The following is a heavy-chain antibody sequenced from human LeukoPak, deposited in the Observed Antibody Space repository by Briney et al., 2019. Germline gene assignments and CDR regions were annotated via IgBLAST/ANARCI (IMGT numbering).Heavy chain of an antibody. J-gene: IGHJ5*02. D-gene: IGHD2-15*01. CDR3: ARGPPYCSGGSCYPNWFDP. V-gene: IGHV4-34*01. CDR1: GGSFSGYY. Sequence: SETLSLTCAVYGGSFSGYYWSWIRQPPGKGLEWTGEINHSGSTNYNPSLKSRVTISVDTSKNQFSLKLSSVTAADTAVYYCARGPPYCSGGSCYPNWFDPWGQGTLVTVSS. CDR2: INHSGST.